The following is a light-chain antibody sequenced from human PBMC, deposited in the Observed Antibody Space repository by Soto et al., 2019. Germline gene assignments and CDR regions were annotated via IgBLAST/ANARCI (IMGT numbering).Light chain of an antibody. CDR2: GAS. J-gene: IGKJ2*01. CDR1: QGVSSNN. Sequence: EIVLTQSPGTLSLSPGEAATLSCRASQGVSSNNLAWYQQKPGRAPRLLIFGASNRASDIPHRFSGSGSGTDFTLTISRLEPEDFAVYFCQHYGSSPPYTFGQVTKQDIK. V-gene: IGKV3-20*01. CDR3: QHYGSSPPYT.